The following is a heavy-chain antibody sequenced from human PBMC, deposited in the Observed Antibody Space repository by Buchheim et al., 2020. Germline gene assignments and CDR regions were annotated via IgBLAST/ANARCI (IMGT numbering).Heavy chain of an antibody. V-gene: IGHV3-23*04. Sequence: EAQLVESGGGLVQPGGSLKLSCAASGFTFSNYAMSWVRQAPGKGLEWVSALSASGSATYHADSVRGRLPISRDHSQNPLYLQMNSLRAEDTAIYYCGKVMVRGPSYSYYGMDVWGQGTT. J-gene: IGHJ6*02. D-gene: IGHD3-10*01. CDR2: LSASGSAT. CDR1: GFTFSNYA. CDR3: GKVMVRGPSYSYYGMDV.